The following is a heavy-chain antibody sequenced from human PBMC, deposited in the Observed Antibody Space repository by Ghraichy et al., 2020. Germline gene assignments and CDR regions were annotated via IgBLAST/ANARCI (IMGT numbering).Heavy chain of an antibody. V-gene: IGHV4-4*07. CDR3: ARDRGSGSYPYYYYYGMDV. J-gene: IGHJ6*02. CDR1: GGSISSYY. CDR2: IYTSGST. Sequence: SETLSLTCTVSGGSISSYYWSWIRQPAGKGLEWIGRIYTSGSTNYNPSLKSRVTMSVDTSKNQFSLKLSSVTAADTAVYYCARDRGSGSYPYYYYYGMDVWGQGTTVTVSS. D-gene: IGHD1-26*01.